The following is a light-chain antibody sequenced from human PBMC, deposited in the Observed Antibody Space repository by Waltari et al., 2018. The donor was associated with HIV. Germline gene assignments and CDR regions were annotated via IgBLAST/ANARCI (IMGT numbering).Light chain of an antibody. J-gene: IGLJ2*01. CDR2: RNN. Sequence: QSVLTQPPSASGTPGQRVTISCSGSSSNIGSNYVYWYQQLPGTAPKLLLYRNNQRPSGVPDRFSGSKSGTSASLAISGLRSEDEADYYCCSYAGRYTPVLFGGGTKLTVL. V-gene: IGLV1-47*01. CDR3: CSYAGRYTPVL. CDR1: SSNIGSNY.